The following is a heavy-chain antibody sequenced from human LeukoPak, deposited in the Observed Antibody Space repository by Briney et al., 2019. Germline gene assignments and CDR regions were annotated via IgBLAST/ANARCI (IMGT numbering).Heavy chain of an antibody. CDR1: GFTFDDYG. J-gene: IGHJ1*01. D-gene: IGHD2-2*01. CDR3: AKDLHDCSSTSCYGGYFQH. CDR2: IRYDGSNK. Sequence: PGGSLRLSCAASGFTFDDYGMHWVRQAPGKGLEWVAFIRYDGSNKYYADSVKGRFTISRDNSKNTLYLQMNSLRAEDTAVYYCAKDLHDCSSTSCYGGYFQHWGQGTLVTVSS. V-gene: IGHV3-30*02.